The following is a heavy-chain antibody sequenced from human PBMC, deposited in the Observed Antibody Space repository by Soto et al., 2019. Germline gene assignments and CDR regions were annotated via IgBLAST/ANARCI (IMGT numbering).Heavy chain of an antibody. D-gene: IGHD3-10*01. CDR1: GFTFSRYY. V-gene: IGHV1-46*03. CDR2: FKSSGGFT. J-gene: IGHJ6*03. CDR3: ARGGVRGSPNCDYYMEV. Sequence: QVHLVQSGAEVKKPWASVKISCEASGFTFSRYYMHWVRQAPGQGPEWLGVFKSSGGFTSYAQKYKGRVTMTSETSTNTVYMELSSLRPEDTAVYYCARGGVRGSPNCDYYMEVWAKGTTVTVSS.